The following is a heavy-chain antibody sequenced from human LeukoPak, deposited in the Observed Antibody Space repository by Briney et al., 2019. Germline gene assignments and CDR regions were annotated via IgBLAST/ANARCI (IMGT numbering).Heavy chain of an antibody. CDR2: GNPTRGGT. J-gene: IGHJ4*02. CDR3: ARDFDTSGYSSGH. CDR1: GYTFTEYY. Sequence: ASVKVSCKASGYTFTEYYVHWVRQAPGPAFDWMGWGNPTRGGTNYAQRFQGRVTMSRDTSISTAYMELRRLRVDDTAVYYCARDFDTSGYSSGHWGQGTLVTVSS. D-gene: IGHD3-22*01. V-gene: IGHV1-2*02.